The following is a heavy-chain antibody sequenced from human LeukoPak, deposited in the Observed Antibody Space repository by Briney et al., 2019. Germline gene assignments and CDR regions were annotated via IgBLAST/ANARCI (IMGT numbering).Heavy chain of an antibody. V-gene: IGHV3-53*01. CDR2: INHLGHT. Sequence: ETLSLTCAVSGGSISGNNWWSWVRQARGKGLACVARINHLGHTFYADSVKGRFTISRDNSRNTLFLQMNSLRADDTAHYFCARDHGSQDSGVWYVFDYWGRGTPVTVSP. J-gene: IGHJ4*02. CDR1: GGSISGNNW. CDR3: ARDHGSQDSGVWYVFDY. D-gene: IGHD6-19*01.